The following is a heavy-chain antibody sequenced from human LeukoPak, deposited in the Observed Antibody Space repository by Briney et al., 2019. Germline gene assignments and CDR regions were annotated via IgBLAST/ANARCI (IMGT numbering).Heavy chain of an antibody. D-gene: IGHD2/OR15-2a*01. CDR1: GFTFGSYG. V-gene: IGHV3-23*01. CDR3: AKIGATTLLWCFDL. J-gene: IGHJ2*01. Sequence: GGSLRLSCAASGFTFGSYGVSWVRQAPGKGLEWVSAIGHGGGDTYYADSVKGRFSISRDNSRDTLYLQMNSLTAEDTAVYYCAKIGATTLLWCFDLWGPGTLVTVSS. CDR2: IGHGGGDT.